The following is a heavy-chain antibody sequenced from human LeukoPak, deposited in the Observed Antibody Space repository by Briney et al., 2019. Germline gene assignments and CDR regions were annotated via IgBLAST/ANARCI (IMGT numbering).Heavy chain of an antibody. J-gene: IGHJ4*02. CDR3: ARENSGSYREFDY. V-gene: IGHV4-4*07. CDR1: SGSISSYY. D-gene: IGHD1-26*01. CDR2: IYTSGST. Sequence: SETLSLTCTVSSGSISSYYGSWIRQPAGKGLEWIGRIYTSGSTNYNASLKSRVSMSVDTSKNQFSLKLSSVTAADTAVFYCARENSGSYREFDYWGQGTLVTVSS.